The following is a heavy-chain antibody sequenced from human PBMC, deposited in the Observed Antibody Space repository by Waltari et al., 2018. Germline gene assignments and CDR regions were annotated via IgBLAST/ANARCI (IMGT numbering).Heavy chain of an antibody. CDR3: AREDIVATKVFDD. CDR2: INCNNGDR. CDR1: GFTFPSYH. D-gene: IGHD5-12*01. V-gene: IGHV1-2*02. Sequence: QVQLMQSGAEVKKHGASVKVSCQTSGFTFPSYHMHWVRQAPGQGLEWMGWINCNNGDRGYAQKFRGRVTLTRETSLSTIYMEMNRLTSDDTAVYYCAREDIVATKVFDDWGHGTLVTVSS. J-gene: IGHJ4*01.